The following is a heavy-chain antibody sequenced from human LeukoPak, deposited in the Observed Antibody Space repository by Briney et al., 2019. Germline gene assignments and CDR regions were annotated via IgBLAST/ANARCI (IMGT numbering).Heavy chain of an antibody. CDR3: ARDQGCSSTSCYTDFDY. D-gene: IGHD2-2*02. Sequence: GGSLRLSCAASGFTVSSNYMNWVRQAPGKGLEWVSSISSSSSYIYYADSVKGRFTISRDNAKNSLYLQMNSLRAEDTAVYYCARDQGCSSTSCYTDFDYWGQGTLVTVSS. J-gene: IGHJ4*02. CDR1: GFTVSSNY. CDR2: ISSSSSYI. V-gene: IGHV3-21*01.